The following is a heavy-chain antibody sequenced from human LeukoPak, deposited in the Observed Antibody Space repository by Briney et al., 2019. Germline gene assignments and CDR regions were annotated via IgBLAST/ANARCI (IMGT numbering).Heavy chain of an antibody. CDR1: GFTFSSYE. CDR2: ISSSGSSI. D-gene: IGHD2-15*01. J-gene: IGHJ4*02. Sequence: GGSLRLSCAASGFTFSSYEMNWARQAPGKGLEWVSYISSSGSSIHYADSVKGRFTISRDNAKNSLYLQMNSLRAEDTAVYHCARQISRYCSGGSCYSGWEFYFDYWGQGTPVTVSS. CDR3: ARQISRYCSGGSCYSGWEFYFDY. V-gene: IGHV3-48*03.